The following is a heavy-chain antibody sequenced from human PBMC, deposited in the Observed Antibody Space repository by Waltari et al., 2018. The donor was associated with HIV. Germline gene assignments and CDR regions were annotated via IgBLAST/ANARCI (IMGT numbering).Heavy chain of an antibody. CDR2: VIPMLDKA. Sequence: QVQLEQSGAEVQKPGASVKVSCKASGGNFMSYSINWVRQAPGQGLEWVGRVIPMLDKAHYAEKMQGRVTITADKSTNTAYMELRSLRLEDTGVYFCASARETMGVDFEFWGQGTLVTFSS. CDR3: ASARETMGVDFEF. V-gene: IGHV1-69*02. D-gene: IGHD3-10*01. J-gene: IGHJ4*02. CDR1: GGNFMSYS.